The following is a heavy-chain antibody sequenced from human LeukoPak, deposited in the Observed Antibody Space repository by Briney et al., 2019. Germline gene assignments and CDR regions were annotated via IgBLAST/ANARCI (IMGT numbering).Heavy chain of an antibody. D-gene: IGHD6-19*01. J-gene: IGHJ4*02. CDR3: VGQWLVRGTFDY. CDR1: GFTFSSYS. CDR2: ISSSSSYI. V-gene: IGHV3-21*01. Sequence: GGSLRLSCAASGFTFSSYSMNWVRQAPGKGLEWVSSISSSSSYIYYADSVKGRFTISRDNAKNPLYLQMNSLRAEDTAVYYCVGQWLVRGTFDYWGQGTLVTVSS.